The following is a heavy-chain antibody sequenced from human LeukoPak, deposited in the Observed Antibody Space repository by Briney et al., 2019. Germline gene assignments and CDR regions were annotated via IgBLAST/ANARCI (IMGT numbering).Heavy chain of an antibody. D-gene: IGHD6-19*01. V-gene: IGHV1-2*02. CDR2: INPDSGGT. Sequence: ASVKVSCKASGYTFTDYYMHWVRQAPGQGLEWMGWINPDSGGTNYAQRFQGRVTMTRDTSISTAYMELSRLRSDDTAVYYCAREQAVAGTGAFDIWGQGTMGTVSS. CDR1: GYTFTDYY. J-gene: IGHJ3*02. CDR3: AREQAVAGTGAFDI.